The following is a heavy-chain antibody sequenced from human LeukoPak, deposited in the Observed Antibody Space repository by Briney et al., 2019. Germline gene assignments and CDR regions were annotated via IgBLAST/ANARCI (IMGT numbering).Heavy chain of an antibody. CDR1: VYTFTSYA. CDR2: INAGNGNT. CDR3: ARDHKPYYYDSSGYRRDRNSGYAFDI. D-gene: IGHD3-22*01. Sequence: GASVKVSCKASVYTFTSYAMQWVRQAPGQRLEWMGWINAGNGNTKYSQKFQGRVTITRDTSASTAYMELSSLRSEDTAVYYCARDHKPYYYDSSGYRRDRNSGYAFDIWGQGTMVTVSS. V-gene: IGHV1-3*01. J-gene: IGHJ3*02.